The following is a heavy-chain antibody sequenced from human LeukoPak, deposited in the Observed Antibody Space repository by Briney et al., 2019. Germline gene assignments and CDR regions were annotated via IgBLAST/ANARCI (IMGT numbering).Heavy chain of an antibody. CDR1: GFILNRYS. CDR2: ISSSSSHT. V-gene: IGHV3-21*01. J-gene: IGHJ3*02. CDR3: VRDNRYAFDI. Sequence: PGGALRLSCAASGFILNRYSMNLVRQAPGKGLEWVSAISSSSSHTFNADSVNGRYTISRDNARNLLYLQMNRLRGEETAVYYCVRDNRYAFDIWGQGTMVTVSS.